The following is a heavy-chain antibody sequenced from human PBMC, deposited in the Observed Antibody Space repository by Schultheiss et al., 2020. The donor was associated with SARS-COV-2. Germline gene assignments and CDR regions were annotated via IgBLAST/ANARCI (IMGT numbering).Heavy chain of an antibody. Sequence: SETLSLTCTVSGGSINSYYWSWIRQPPGKGLEWIGSIYHSGSTNYNPSLKSRVTISVDTSKNQFSLKLSSVTAADTAVYYCAREVNPYNLWWSGDDSSGYYGMDVWGQGTTVTVSS. V-gene: IGHV4-59*12. CDR3: AREVNPYNLWWSGDDSSGYYGMDV. CDR2: IYHSGST. J-gene: IGHJ6*02. D-gene: IGHD3-22*01. CDR1: GGSINSYY.